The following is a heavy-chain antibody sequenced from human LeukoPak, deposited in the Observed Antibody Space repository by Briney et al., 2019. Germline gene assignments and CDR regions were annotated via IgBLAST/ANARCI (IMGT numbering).Heavy chain of an antibody. CDR3: AREGGSSGWYDAFHI. D-gene: IGHD6-19*01. J-gene: IGHJ3*02. V-gene: IGHV3-20*04. CDR2: INRNGDST. CDR1: GFTFDDYG. Sequence: GGSLRLSCAASGFTFDDYGMSWVRQTPGKGLEWVCGINRNGDSTGYADSVKGRFTISRDNAKNSLHLQINSLRAEDTAVHYCAREGGSSGWYDAFHIWGQGTMVTVSS.